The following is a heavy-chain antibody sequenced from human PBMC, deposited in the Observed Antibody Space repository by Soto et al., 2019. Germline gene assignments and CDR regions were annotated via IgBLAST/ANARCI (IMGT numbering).Heavy chain of an antibody. CDR1: GGSISSYY. CDR3: ARVYMVRGVIYWFDP. CDR2: IYYSGST. V-gene: IGHV4-59*01. D-gene: IGHD3-10*01. J-gene: IGHJ5*02. Sequence: SETLSLTCTVSGGSISSYYRSWIRQPPGKGLEWIGYIYYSGSTNYNPSLKSRVTISVDTSKNQFSLKLSSVTAADTAVYYCARVYMVRGVIYWFDPWGQGTLVTVSS.